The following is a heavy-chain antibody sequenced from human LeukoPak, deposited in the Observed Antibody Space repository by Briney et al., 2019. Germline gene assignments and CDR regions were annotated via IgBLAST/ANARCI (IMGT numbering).Heavy chain of an antibody. Sequence: GGSLRLSCAASGFTFSSYSMNWVRQAPGKGLEWVSPISSSSSYIYYADSVKGRFTISRDNAKNSLYLQMNSLRAEDTAVYYCATSIAAAAGYFDYWGQGTLVTVSS. CDR1: GFTFSSYS. CDR3: ATSIAAAAGYFDY. CDR2: ISSSSSYI. J-gene: IGHJ4*02. D-gene: IGHD6-13*01. V-gene: IGHV3-21*01.